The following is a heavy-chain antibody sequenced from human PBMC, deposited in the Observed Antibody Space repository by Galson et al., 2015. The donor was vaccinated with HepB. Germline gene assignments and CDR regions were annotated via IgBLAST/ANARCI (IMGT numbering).Heavy chain of an antibody. CDR2: IIPIFGPA. D-gene: IGHD3-10*01. Sequence: PVEVYCKASGGTFSSYAISWVRQAPGQGLEWMGGIIPIFGPANYAQKFKGRVTITADESTSTTYMELSSLRSEDTAVYYCARVLDYYGSGSYYNWFDPWGQGTLVTVSS. J-gene: IGHJ5*02. CDR3: ARVLDYYGSGSYYNWFDP. CDR1: GGTFSSYA. V-gene: IGHV1-69*13.